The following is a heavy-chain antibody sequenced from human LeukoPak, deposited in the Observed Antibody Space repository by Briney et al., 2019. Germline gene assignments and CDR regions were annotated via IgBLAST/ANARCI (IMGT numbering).Heavy chain of an antibody. CDR3: ARLAGVYYYDSSGPEPNDY. V-gene: IGHV3-30*01. Sequence: GGSLRLSCAASGFTFSSYAMHWVRQAPGKGLEWVAVISYDGSNKYYADSVKGRFTISRDNSKNTLYLQMNSLRAEDTAVYYCARLAGVYYYDSSGPEPNDYWGQGTLVTVSS. J-gene: IGHJ4*02. CDR1: GFTFSSYA. CDR2: ISYDGSNK. D-gene: IGHD3-22*01.